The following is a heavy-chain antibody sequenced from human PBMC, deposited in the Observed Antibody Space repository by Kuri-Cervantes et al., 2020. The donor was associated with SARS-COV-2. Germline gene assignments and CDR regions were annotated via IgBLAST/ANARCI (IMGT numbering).Heavy chain of an antibody. V-gene: IGHV1-2*02. J-gene: IGHJ4*02. D-gene: IGHD5-18*01. Sequence: ASVKLSCKASGYTFTGYYMHWVRQAPGQGLEWMGWINPNSGGTNYAQKFQGRVTMTRDTSISTAYMELSRLRSDDTAVYYCARVPGIYSYGPPHFDYWGQGTLVTVSS. CDR3: ARVPGIYSYGPPHFDY. CDR1: GYTFTGYY. CDR2: INPNSGGT.